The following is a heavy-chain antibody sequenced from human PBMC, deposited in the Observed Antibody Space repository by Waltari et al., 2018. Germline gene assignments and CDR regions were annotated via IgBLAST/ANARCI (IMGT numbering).Heavy chain of an antibody. CDR2: VDRSGRT. D-gene: IGHD2-15*01. CDR3: ARDRGRGLYLDS. Sequence: QLQLQESGPGLVKPSGTLSLTCVVSADSTISNSCWSWVRQSPGKGLEWIGQVDRSGRTNYNPSFASRVIMSLDTSINHFSLNMVSATAADTAVYYCARDRGRGLYLDSWGRGTLVSVSP. CDR1: ADSTISNSC. V-gene: IGHV4-4*02. J-gene: IGHJ4*02.